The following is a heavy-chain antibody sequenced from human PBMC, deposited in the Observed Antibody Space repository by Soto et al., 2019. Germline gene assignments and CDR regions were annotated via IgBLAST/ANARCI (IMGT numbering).Heavy chain of an antibody. J-gene: IGHJ4*02. V-gene: IGHV3-30*03. CDR3: AIDLGSIAAAGIDC. Sequence: GGSLRLSCAASGFTFSSYGMHWVRQAPGKGLEWVAVISYDGSNKYYADSVKGRFTISRDNSKNTLYLQMNSQRAEDTAVYYWAIDLGSIAAAGIDCWRQGTLVTVSS. CDR1: GFTFSSYG. D-gene: IGHD6-13*01. CDR2: ISYDGSNK.